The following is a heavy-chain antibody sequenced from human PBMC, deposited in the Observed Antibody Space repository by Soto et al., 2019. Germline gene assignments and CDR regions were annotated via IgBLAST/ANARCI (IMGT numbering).Heavy chain of an antibody. Sequence: GGSLRLSCAASGFTFSSYAMSWVRQGPGKGLEWVSAISGSGGSTYYADSVKGRFTISRDNSKNTLYLQMNSLRAEDTAVYYCAKDSSQDCSITSCYVATWFDPWGKG. CDR3: AKDSSQDCSITSCYVATWFDP. CDR1: GFTFSSYA. J-gene: IGHJ5*02. V-gene: IGHV3-23*01. CDR2: ISGSGGST. D-gene: IGHD2-2*01.